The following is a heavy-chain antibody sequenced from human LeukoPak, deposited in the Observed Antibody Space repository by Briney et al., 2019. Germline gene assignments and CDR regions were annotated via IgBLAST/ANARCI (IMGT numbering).Heavy chain of an antibody. V-gene: IGHV1-2*02. Sequence: ASVKVSCKASGYIFTGYYMHWVRQAPGQGLEWMGWINPNSGGADYAQNFQGRVTMNRDTSISTAYITLNRLISDHTAVYYCARGPPEYCSGGSCYSGRNWIDLWGQGTLVTVSS. J-gene: IGHJ5*02. CDR1: GYIFTGYY. D-gene: IGHD2-15*01. CDR2: INPNSGGA. CDR3: ARGPPEYCSGGSCYSGRNWIDL.